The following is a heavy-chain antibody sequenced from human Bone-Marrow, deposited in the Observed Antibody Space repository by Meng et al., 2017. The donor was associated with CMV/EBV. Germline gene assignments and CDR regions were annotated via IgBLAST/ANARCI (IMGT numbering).Heavy chain of an antibody. J-gene: IGHJ4*02. CDR3: AKRGIVGATTSLYYFDY. Sequence: GGSLRLSCAASGFTFSSYAMHWVRQAPGKGLEWVAVISYDGSNKYYADSVKGRFTISRDNSKNTLCLQMNSLRAEDTAVYYCAKRGIVGATTSLYYFDYWGQGTLVTVSS. D-gene: IGHD1-26*01. V-gene: IGHV3-30*04. CDR1: GFTFSSYA. CDR2: ISYDGSNK.